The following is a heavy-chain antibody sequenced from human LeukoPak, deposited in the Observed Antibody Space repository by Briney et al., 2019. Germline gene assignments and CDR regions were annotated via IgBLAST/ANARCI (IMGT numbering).Heavy chain of an antibody. V-gene: IGHV4-4*07. CDR2: IYTSGST. CDR1: GGSISSYY. D-gene: IGHD6-6*01. CDR3: ARDQDSSSYHWFDP. J-gene: IGHJ5*02. Sequence: SETLSPTCTVSGGSISSYYWSWIRQPAGKGLEWIGRIYTSGSTNYNPSLKSRVTMSVDTSKNQFSLKLSSVTAADTAVYYCARDQDSSSYHWFDPWGQGTLVTVSS.